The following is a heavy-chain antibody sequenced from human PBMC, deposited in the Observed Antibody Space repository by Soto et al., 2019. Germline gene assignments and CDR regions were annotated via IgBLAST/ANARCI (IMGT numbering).Heavy chain of an antibody. J-gene: IGHJ6*02. Sequence: SLRLSCAASGFTVSSNYMSWVRQAPGKGLEWVSVIYSGGSTYYADSVKGRFTISRDNSKNTLYLQMSSLRSEDTAVYYCAADTHYYGSGPPGMDVWGQGTTVTVSS. V-gene: IGHV3-66*01. CDR1: GFTVSSNY. CDR3: AADTHYYGSGPPGMDV. D-gene: IGHD3-10*01. CDR2: IYSGGST.